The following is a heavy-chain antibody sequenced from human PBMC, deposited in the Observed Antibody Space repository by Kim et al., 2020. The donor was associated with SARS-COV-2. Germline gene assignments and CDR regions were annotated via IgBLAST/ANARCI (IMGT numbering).Heavy chain of an antibody. D-gene: IGHD3-10*01. V-gene: IGHV3-23*01. Sequence: VRGRFTISRDNSKNTLYLQMDSLRAEDTAIYYCAKRPGTGFFGPGKNYFEYWGQGTLVSVSS. CDR3: AKRPGTGFFGPGKNYFEY. J-gene: IGHJ4*02.